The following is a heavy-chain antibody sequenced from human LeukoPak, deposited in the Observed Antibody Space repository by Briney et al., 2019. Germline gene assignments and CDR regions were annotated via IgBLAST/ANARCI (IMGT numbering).Heavy chain of an antibody. CDR3: ARSFSVNAFDI. CDR1: GYTFTGYY. CDR2: INPNSGGT. V-gene: IGHV1-2*02. Sequence: ASVKVSCKASGYTFTGYYMHWVRQAPGQGLEWMGWINPNSGGTNYAQNLQGRVTMTTDTSTSTAYMELRSLRSDDTAVYYCARSFSVNAFDIWGQGTMVTVSS. D-gene: IGHD2/OR15-2a*01. J-gene: IGHJ3*02.